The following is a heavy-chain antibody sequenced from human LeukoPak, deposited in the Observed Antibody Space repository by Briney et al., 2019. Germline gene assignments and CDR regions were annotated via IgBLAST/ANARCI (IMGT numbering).Heavy chain of an antibody. CDR2: IAYDGNTK. J-gene: IGHJ4*02. Sequence: GGSLRLSCVASGFTFSKYDVHWVRQAPGKGLEWVAVIAYDGNTKIYADSVKRRFTISRDNSKNTLYLQMGSLRAEDMAVYYCARVPGDGSGYDYYFDYWGQGTLVTVSS. CDR3: ARVPGDGSGYDYYFDY. D-gene: IGHD3-22*01. CDR1: GFTFSKYD. V-gene: IGHV3-30*14.